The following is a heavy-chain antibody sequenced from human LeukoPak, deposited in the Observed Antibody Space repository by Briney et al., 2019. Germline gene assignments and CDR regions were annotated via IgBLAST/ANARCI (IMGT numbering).Heavy chain of an antibody. Sequence: SQTLSLTCTVSGGSISSGGYHWSWIRQHPGKGLEWIGCVYYSGSTYYNPSLKSRVTILVDTSKNQFSLKLTSVTAADAAVYYCARRRLGGDYWGQGTLVTVSS. CDR2: VYYSGST. D-gene: IGHD3-16*01. CDR1: GGSISSGGYH. J-gene: IGHJ4*02. CDR3: ARRRLGGDY. V-gene: IGHV4-31*03.